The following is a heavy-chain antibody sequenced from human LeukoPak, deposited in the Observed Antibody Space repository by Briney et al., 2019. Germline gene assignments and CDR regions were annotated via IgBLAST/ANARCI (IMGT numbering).Heavy chain of an antibody. D-gene: IGHD3-3*01. V-gene: IGHV3-49*04. CDR2: IRSKAYGGTT. CDR3: TSKGGYYDFWSGYSFGY. J-gene: IGHJ4*02. Sequence: PGGSLRLSCTASGFTFGDYAMSWVRQAPGKGLEWVGFIRSKAYGGTTEYAASVKGRFTISRDDSKSIAYLQMNSLKTEDTAVYYCTSKGGYYDFWSGYSFGYWGQGTLVTVSS. CDR1: GFTFGDYA.